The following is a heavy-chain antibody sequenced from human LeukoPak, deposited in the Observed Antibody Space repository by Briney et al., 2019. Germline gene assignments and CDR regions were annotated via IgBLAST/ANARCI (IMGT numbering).Heavy chain of an antibody. CDR2: INSDGSST. J-gene: IGHJ4*02. V-gene: IGHV3-74*01. CDR3: ATLGYYDSSGPDY. D-gene: IGHD3-22*01. CDR1: GFTFSSYW. Sequence: GRTLRLSCAASGFTFSSYWVHWVRQAPGKGLVWVSRINSDGSSTSYADSVKGRFTISRDNAKNTLYLQMNSLRAEDTAVYYCATLGYYDSSGPDYWGQGTLVTVSS.